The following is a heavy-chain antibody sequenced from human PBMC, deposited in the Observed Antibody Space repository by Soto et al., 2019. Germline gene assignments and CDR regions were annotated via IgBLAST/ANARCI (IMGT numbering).Heavy chain of an antibody. J-gene: IGHJ4*02. CDR2: IKSDGSTT. CDR1: GFTFSNHW. V-gene: IGHV3-74*01. CDR3: ARGSSGWYVDY. Sequence: GGSLRLSCEASGFTFSNHWMHWVRQLPGEGLVWLSRIKSDGSTTNYADSVKGRFTISRDNAKNTLYLQMNSPRAEDTAVYYCARGSSGWYVDYWGQGTLVTVSS. D-gene: IGHD6-19*01.